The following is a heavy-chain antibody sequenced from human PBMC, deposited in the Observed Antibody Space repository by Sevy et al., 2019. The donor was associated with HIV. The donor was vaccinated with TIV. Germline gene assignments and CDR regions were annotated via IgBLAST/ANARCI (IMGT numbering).Heavy chain of an antibody. Sequence: GGSLRLSCAASGFTFSKYSMSWVRQPPGKGLEWVSTLSFGCGEINYADSVKGRFTISRDNSKSCVYLQMNNLRPEGKAVYYCAREGCTKPHDYWGQGTLVTVSS. D-gene: IGHD2-8*01. V-gene: IGHV3-23*01. CDR2: LSFGCGEI. CDR1: GFTFSKYS. CDR3: AREGCTKPHDY. J-gene: IGHJ4*02.